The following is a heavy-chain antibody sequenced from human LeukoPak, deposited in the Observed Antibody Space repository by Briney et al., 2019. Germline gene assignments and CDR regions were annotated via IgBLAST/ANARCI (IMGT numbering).Heavy chain of an antibody. Sequence: GGSLRLSCAASGFTFSTYEMNWVRQAAGKGLEWVSYISSSGSTIFYADSVKGRFTISRDNAKNSLYLQMNSLRAEDTAVYYCARDRNSDLRFDYWGQGTLVTVSS. D-gene: IGHD4-11*01. CDR2: ISSSGSTI. J-gene: IGHJ4*02. CDR1: GFTFSTYE. CDR3: ARDRNSDLRFDY. V-gene: IGHV3-48*03.